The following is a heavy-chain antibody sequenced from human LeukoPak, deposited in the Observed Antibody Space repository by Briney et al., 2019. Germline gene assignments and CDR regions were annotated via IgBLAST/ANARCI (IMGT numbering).Heavy chain of an antibody. Sequence: GGSLRLSCAASGFTFSNCAMNWVRQAPGKGLEWVSVVSGSAGSTYHADSVKGRFTISRDNSKNTLNLQMNSLRAEDTAVYFCARGTTVVAASGDAFDIWGQGTMVTVSS. J-gene: IGHJ3*02. CDR1: GFTFSNCA. CDR3: ARGTTVVAASGDAFDI. D-gene: IGHD2-15*01. V-gene: IGHV3-23*01. CDR2: VSGSAGST.